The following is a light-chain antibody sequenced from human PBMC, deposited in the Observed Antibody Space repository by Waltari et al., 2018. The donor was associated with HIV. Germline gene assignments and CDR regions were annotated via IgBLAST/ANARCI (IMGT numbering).Light chain of an antibody. CDR2: KDS. V-gene: IGLV3-25*03. J-gene: IGLJ2*01. CDR1: VLSKQF. CDR3: QTSDKNIKSVI. Sequence: SYQLTQPPSVSVSPGQTAGITCSGDVLSKQFVYWYQQKTGQAPSLLIYKDSQRPSGLPERFSVSTSGKTVTLTITGVLAEVEAEYYCQTSDKNIKSVIFGGGTKLTV.